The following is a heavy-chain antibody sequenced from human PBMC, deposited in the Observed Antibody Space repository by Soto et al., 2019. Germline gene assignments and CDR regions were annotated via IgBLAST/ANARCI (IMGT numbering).Heavy chain of an antibody. J-gene: IGHJ6*02. D-gene: IGHD4-17*01. CDR2: IYYSGST. CDR3: ARLGPTTVPTSYFTGNYNGMDV. CDR1: GGCISSGDYY. Sequence: PSETLSLTGTVSGGCISSGDYYGSLILQPPRKGREWIGYIYYSGSTYYNPSLRSRLTISVDTSKNQFSLKLSSVTAADTAVYCCARLGPTTVPTSYFTGNYNGMDVWGQGTTVTVSS. V-gene: IGHV4-30-4*01.